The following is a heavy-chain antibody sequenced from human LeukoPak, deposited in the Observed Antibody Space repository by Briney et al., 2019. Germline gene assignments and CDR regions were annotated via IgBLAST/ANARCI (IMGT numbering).Heavy chain of an antibody. CDR1: GDSVSSNSAA. CDR3: ARTHGYIDY. D-gene: IGHD2-8*01. Sequence: SQTLSLTCAISGDSVSSNSAAWHWIRQSPSRGLEWLGRTYYRSKWYNDYAVSVKSRVSISPDTSRNQFSLQLNSVTPEDSAVYYCARTHGYIDYWGQGTLVTVSS. CDR2: TYYRSKWYN. V-gene: IGHV6-1*01. J-gene: IGHJ4*02.